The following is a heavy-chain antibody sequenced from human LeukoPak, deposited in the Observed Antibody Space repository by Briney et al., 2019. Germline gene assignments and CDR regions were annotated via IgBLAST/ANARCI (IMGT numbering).Heavy chain of an antibody. CDR2: IYTSGST. J-gene: IGHJ6*03. D-gene: IGHD2-15*01. V-gene: IGHV4-61*02. CDR1: GGSFSTGNFY. Sequence: PSETLSLTCTVSGGSFSTGNFYWSWIRQPAGKGLEWIGRIYTSGSTNYNPSLKSRVTISVDTSKNQFSLKLSSVTAADTAVYYCAREIPVCSGGSCYGNYYYYYYMDVWGKGTTVTISS. CDR3: AREIPVCSGGSCYGNYYYYYYMDV.